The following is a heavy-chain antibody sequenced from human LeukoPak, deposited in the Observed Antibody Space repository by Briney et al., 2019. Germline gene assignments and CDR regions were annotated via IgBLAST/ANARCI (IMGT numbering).Heavy chain of an antibody. V-gene: IGHV4-34*01. CDR1: SGSFRGYY. CDR3: ARVAGGAFEDY. CDR2: INHSGTT. J-gene: IGHJ4*02. D-gene: IGHD3-16*01. Sequence: SETLSLTCAVYSGSFRGYYWSWIRQPPGKGLEWIGEINHSGTTNYNPSLKSRATISVDRSKNQFSLKLSSVTAADTAVYYCARVAGGAFEDYWGQGTLVTVSS.